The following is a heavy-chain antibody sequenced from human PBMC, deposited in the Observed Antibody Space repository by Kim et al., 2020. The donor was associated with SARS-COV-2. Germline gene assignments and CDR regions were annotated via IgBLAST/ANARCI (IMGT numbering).Heavy chain of an antibody. CDR3: ARDLRRSSIDYHFGMDV. D-gene: IGHD3-16*02. J-gene: IGHJ6*02. V-gene: IGHV3-53*01. CDR2: IYLVGST. CDR1: GFSVADTY. Sequence: GGSLRLSCSASGFSVADTYINCVRQAPGGGLEWIAVIYLVGSTYFADSVKGRFTISRDKSTNTVYLEMNSLRVEDTSVYYCARDLRRSSIDYHFGMDVWGPGTTVTVSS.